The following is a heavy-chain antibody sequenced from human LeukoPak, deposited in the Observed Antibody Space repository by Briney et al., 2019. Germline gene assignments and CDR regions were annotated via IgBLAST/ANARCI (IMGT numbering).Heavy chain of an antibody. Sequence: GGSLRLSCAASGFTFSSSAMSWVRQAPGKGLEWVSTISNNGGYTYYADSVQGRFTISRDNSKSTLCLQMNSLRAEDTAVYYCARDPGGLYSSGWYGTDLDYWGQGTLVTVSS. D-gene: IGHD6-19*01. CDR3: ARDPGGLYSSGWYGTDLDY. CDR1: GFTFSSSA. V-gene: IGHV3-23*01. CDR2: ISNNGGYT. J-gene: IGHJ4*02.